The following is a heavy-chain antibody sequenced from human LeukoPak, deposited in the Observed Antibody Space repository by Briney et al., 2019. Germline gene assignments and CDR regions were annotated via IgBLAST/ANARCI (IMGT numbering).Heavy chain of an antibody. Sequence: ASVKVSCKASGYTFTSYAMNWVRQAPGQGLEWMGWINTNTGNPTYAQGFTGRFVFSLDTSVSTAYLQISSLKAEDTAVYYCARDYSSSWYRRPFDYWGQGTLVTVSS. CDR3: ARDYSSSWYRRPFDY. J-gene: IGHJ4*02. CDR1: GYTFTSYA. CDR2: INTNTGNP. D-gene: IGHD6-13*01. V-gene: IGHV7-4-1*02.